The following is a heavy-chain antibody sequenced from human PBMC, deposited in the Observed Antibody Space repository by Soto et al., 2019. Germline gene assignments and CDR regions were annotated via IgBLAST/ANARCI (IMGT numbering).Heavy chain of an antibody. V-gene: IGHV6-1*01. CDR3: ARGRGYCSSTSCPQAYYYYGMDV. D-gene: IGHD2-2*01. CDR1: GDSVSSNSAA. Sequence: PSQTLSLTCAISGDSVSSNSAAWNWIRQSLSRGLEWLGRTYYRSKWYNDYAVSVKSRITINPDTSKNQFSLQLNSVTPEDTAVYYCARGRGYCSSTSCPQAYYYYGMDVWGQGTTVT. CDR2: TYYRSKWYN. J-gene: IGHJ6*02.